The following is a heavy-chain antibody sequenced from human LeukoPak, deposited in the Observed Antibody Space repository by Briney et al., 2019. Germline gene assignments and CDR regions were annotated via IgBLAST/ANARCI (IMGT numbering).Heavy chain of an antibody. V-gene: IGHV3-33*01. CDR1: GFTFTTYG. CDR2: IWYDGSNK. Sequence: RSLRLSCAASGFTFTTYGMHWVRQAPGKGLEWVAIIWYDGSNKYYADSVKGRFTTSRDNSKNTLYLQMNSLRAEDTAVYYCAAGEPYVYWGQGTLVTVSS. J-gene: IGHJ4*02. CDR3: AAGEPYVY. D-gene: IGHD1-14*01.